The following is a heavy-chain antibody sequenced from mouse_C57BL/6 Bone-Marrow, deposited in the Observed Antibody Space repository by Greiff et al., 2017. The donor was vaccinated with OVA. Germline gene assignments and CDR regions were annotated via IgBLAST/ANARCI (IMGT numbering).Heavy chain of an antibody. CDR2: IYPRDGST. CDR1: GYTFTSYD. Sequence: VQLQESGPELVKPGASVKLSCKASGYTFTSYDINWVKQRPGQGLEWIGWIYPRDGSTKYNEKFKGKATLTVDTSSSTAYMELHSLTSEDSAVYFGARDYYGSAWYFDVWGTGTTVTVSS. D-gene: IGHD1-1*01. CDR3: ARDYYGSAWYFDV. V-gene: IGHV1-85*01. J-gene: IGHJ1*03.